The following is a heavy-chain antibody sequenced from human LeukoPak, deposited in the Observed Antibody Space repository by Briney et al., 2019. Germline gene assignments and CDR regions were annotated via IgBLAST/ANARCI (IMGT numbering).Heavy chain of an antibody. J-gene: IGHJ4*02. V-gene: IGHV1-18*01. Sequence: ASVKVSCKASGYTFTSYGISWVRQAPGQGLEWMGWISAYNGNTNYAQKLQGRVTMTTDTSTSTAYMELRSLRSDDTAVYYCARDRYQPSLRYFDWLSRFDYWGQGTLVTVSS. CDR1: GYTFTSYG. D-gene: IGHD3-9*01. CDR3: ARDRYQPSLRYFDWLSRFDY. CDR2: ISAYNGNT.